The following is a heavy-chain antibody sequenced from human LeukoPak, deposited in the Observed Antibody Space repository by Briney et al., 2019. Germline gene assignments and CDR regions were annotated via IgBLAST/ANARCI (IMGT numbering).Heavy chain of an antibody. J-gene: IGHJ6*03. CDR2: ISGSGGST. CDR1: GFTFSSYA. V-gene: IGHV3-23*01. D-gene: IGHD4-11*01. CDR3: AGTVTTDYYYYYMDV. Sequence: RTGGSLRLSCAASGFTFSSYAMSWVRQAPGKGLEWVSAISGSGGSTYYADSVKGRFTISRDNSKNTLYLQMNSLRAEDTAVYYCAGTVTTDYYYYYMDVWGKGTTVTVSS.